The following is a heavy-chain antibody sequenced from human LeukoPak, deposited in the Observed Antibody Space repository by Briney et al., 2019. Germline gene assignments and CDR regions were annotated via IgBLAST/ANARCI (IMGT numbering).Heavy chain of an antibody. CDR3: AKDLSAAAGTGWWYSWIDP. J-gene: IGHJ5*02. CDR2: ISYDGSNK. D-gene: IGHD6-13*01. CDR1: GFTFSKYG. V-gene: IGHV3-30*18. Sequence: GGSLRLSCAASGFTFSKYGTHWVRQAPGKGLEWVAVISYDGSNKYYADSVQGRFTISRDNSKNTLYLQMNSLRADDTAVYYCAKDLSAAAGTGWWYSWIDPWGQGTLVTVSS.